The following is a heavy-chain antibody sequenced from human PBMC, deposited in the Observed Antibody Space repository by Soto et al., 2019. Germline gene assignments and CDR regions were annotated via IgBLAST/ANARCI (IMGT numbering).Heavy chain of an antibody. V-gene: IGHV3-74*01. CDR3: VRSAIXXYGMDV. CDR1: GFTFNTYS. D-gene: IGHD3-3*01. CDR2: INSDGRTT. J-gene: IGHJ6*02. Sequence: PGGSLRLSXAASGFTFNTYSLPWVRQAPGKGLVWVSRINSDGRTTIYADSVKGRFTISRDNAKNTLYLQMNSLRAEDTALYYCVRSAIXXYGMDVWGQGTTVTVSS.